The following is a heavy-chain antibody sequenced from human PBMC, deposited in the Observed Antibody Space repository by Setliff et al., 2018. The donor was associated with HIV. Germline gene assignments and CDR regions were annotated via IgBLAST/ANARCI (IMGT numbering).Heavy chain of an antibody. CDR2: INHSGRT. D-gene: IGHD3-22*01. V-gene: IGHV4-34*01. Sequence: TSDTLSLTCAVYGGSFSGSYWSWIRQPPGKGLEWIGEINHSGRTNYNPSLKSRVTIPVDTSKNQFSLKLSSVTAADTAVYYCARASPKYYDTSGYYSVAFDIWGQGTMVTVSS. J-gene: IGHJ3*02. CDR3: ARASPKYYDTSGYYSVAFDI. CDR1: GGSFSGSY.